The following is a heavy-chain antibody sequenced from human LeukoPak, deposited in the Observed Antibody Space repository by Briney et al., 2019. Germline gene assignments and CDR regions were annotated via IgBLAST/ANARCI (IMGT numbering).Heavy chain of an antibody. CDR1: GGSFSGYY. Sequence: SETLSLTCAVYGGSFSGYYWSWIRQPPGKGLEWIGEINHSGSTNYNPSLKSRVTISVDTSKNQFSLKLSSVTAADTAVYYCARSVYYYDDFDYWGQGTLVTVSS. D-gene: IGHD3-22*01. CDR3: ARSVYYYDDFDY. V-gene: IGHV4-34*01. J-gene: IGHJ4*02. CDR2: INHSGST.